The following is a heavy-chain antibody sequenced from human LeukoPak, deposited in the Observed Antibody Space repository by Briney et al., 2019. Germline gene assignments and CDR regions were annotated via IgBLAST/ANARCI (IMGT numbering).Heavy chain of an antibody. J-gene: IGHJ4*02. CDR2: INPNSGGT. CDR1: GYTFTGYY. D-gene: IGHD3-22*01. V-gene: IGHV1-2*02. Sequence: ASVKVSCKASGYTFTGYYMHWVRQAPGQGLEWMGWINPNSGGTNYAQKFQGRVTMTRDTSISTAYLQWSSLKASDTAMYYCARSGYDSSGYYPESFDYWGQGTLVTVSS. CDR3: ARSGYDSSGYYPESFDY.